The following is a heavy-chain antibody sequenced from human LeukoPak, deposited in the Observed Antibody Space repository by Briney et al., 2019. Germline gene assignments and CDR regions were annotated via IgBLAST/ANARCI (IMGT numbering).Heavy chain of an antibody. J-gene: IGHJ4*02. Sequence: ASVKVSCKVSGYTLTELSMHWVRQAPGKGLEWMGGFDPEDGETIHAQKFQGRVTMTEDTYTDTAYMELSSLRSEDTAVYYCATVGPHNEWELTDWGQGTLVTVSS. CDR2: FDPEDGET. V-gene: IGHV1-24*01. CDR1: GYTLTELS. D-gene: IGHD1-26*01. CDR3: ATVGPHNEWELTD.